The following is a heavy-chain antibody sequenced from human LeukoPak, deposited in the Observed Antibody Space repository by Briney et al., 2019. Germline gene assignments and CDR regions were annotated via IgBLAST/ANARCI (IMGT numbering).Heavy chain of an antibody. CDR2: IRSKTDGGAT. CDR3: TTDLEEYVWGSYSLRDY. D-gene: IGHD3-16*01. CDR1: GSTFSNAW. J-gene: IGHJ4*02. V-gene: IGHV3-15*01. Sequence: GGSLRLSCAASGSTFSNAWMSWVRQAPGKGLEWVGRIRSKTDGGATGYAAPVKGRFTISRDDSKNTLYLQMNSLKTEDTAVYYCTTDLEEYVWGSYSLRDYWGQGTLVTVSS.